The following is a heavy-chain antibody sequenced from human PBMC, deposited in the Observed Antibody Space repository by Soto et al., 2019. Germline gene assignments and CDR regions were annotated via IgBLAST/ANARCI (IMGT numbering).Heavy chain of an antibody. Sequence: GESLKISCKGSGYSFTSYWIGWVRQMPGKGLEWMGIIYPGDSDTRYSPPFQGQVTISADKSVSTAYLQWSSLKASDTAMYYCARYRSGIAPHVYYGMDVWGQGTTVTVSS. D-gene: IGHD2-15*01. CDR1: GYSFTSYW. CDR3: ARYRSGIAPHVYYGMDV. J-gene: IGHJ6*02. CDR2: IYPGDSDT. V-gene: IGHV5-51*01.